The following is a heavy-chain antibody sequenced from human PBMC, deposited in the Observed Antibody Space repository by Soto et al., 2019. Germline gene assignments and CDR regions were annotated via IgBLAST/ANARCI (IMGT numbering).Heavy chain of an antibody. Sequence: GGSLRLSCAASGFTFSSYDMHWVRQATGKGLEWVSAIGTAGDTYYPGSVKGRFTISRENAKNSLYLQMNSLRAGDTAVYYCARGLRAGGSGSYHFDYWGQGTLVTVSS. J-gene: IGHJ4*02. CDR2: IGTAGDT. CDR3: ARGLRAGGSGSYHFDY. CDR1: GFTFSSYD. V-gene: IGHV3-13*01. D-gene: IGHD3-10*01.